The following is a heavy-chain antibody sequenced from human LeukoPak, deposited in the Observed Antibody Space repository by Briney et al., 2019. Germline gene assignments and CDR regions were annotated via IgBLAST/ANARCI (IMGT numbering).Heavy chain of an antibody. V-gene: IGHV3-7*01. Sequence: GGSLRLSCTASGFTFRSYWMHWVRQAPGKGLEWVANIDRAANEKYYVGSVKGRFTISRDNAKNSLYLQMNSLRAEDTAVYYCASYYYGSKTSLGYWGQGTLVTVSS. J-gene: IGHJ4*02. CDR1: GFTFRSYW. D-gene: IGHD3-10*01. CDR3: ASYYYGSKTSLGY. CDR2: IDRAANEK.